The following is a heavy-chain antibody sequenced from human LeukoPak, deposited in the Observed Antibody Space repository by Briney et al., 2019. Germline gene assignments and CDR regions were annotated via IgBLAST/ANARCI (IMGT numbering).Heavy chain of an antibody. CDR1: GFTFSNYW. CDR3: ARGVAVAGHDY. CDR2: ISSSGSTI. D-gene: IGHD6-19*01. J-gene: IGHJ4*02. Sequence: GGSLRLSCAASGFTFSNYWMSWVHQAPGKGLEWVSYISSSGSTIYYADSVKGRFTISRDNAKNSLCLQMNSLRAEDTAVYYCARGVAVAGHDYWGQGTLVTVSS. V-gene: IGHV3-11*01.